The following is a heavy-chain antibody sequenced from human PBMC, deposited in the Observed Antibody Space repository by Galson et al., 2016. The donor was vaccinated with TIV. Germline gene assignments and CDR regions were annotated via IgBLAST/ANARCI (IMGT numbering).Heavy chain of an antibody. Sequence: SVKVSCKASGFNFSDYYFHWVRQAPGQGLEWMGWINPTSGGTKYAQKFQAWVTLTRDTSINTAQMEMSRLKSDDTAVYFCARDQSMIGDYYFDLWGRGTLVTVSS. J-gene: IGHJ2*01. D-gene: IGHD3-16*01. V-gene: IGHV1-2*04. CDR3: ARDQSMIGDYYFDL. CDR2: INPTSGGT. CDR1: GFNFSDYY.